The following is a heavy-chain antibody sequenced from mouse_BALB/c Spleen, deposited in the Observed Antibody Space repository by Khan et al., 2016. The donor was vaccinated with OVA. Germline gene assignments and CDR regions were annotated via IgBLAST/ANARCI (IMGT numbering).Heavy chain of an antibody. V-gene: IGHV1-7*01. CDR3: TRDRIYY. Sequence: QVQLQQSGAELAKPGASVKMSCKASGYTFTTYWMHWVKQRPGQGLEWIGYINPTSGYTDYNEKFKDRATLSAAKSSSTAYMQLSSLTSEDSAVYYCTRDRIYYWGQGTTLTGPS. CDR1: GYTFTTYW. J-gene: IGHJ2*01. CDR2: INPTSGYT.